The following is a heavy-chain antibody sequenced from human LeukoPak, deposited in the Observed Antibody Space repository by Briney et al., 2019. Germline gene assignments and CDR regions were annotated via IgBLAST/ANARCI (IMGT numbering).Heavy chain of an antibody. Sequence: SVKVSCQASGYTFTSYGISWVRQAPGQGLEWMGWMNPNSGNTGYAQKFQGRVTMTRNTSISTAYMELSSLRSEDTAVYYCARLRPDYGGNCDYWGQGTLVTVSS. D-gene: IGHD4-23*01. CDR2: MNPNSGNT. CDR1: GYTFTSYG. J-gene: IGHJ4*02. V-gene: IGHV1-8*02. CDR3: ARLRPDYGGNCDY.